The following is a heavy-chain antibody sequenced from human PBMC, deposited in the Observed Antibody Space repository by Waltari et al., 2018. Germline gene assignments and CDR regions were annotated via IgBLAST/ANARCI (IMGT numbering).Heavy chain of an antibody. J-gene: IGHJ4*02. CDR2: SHYSGST. V-gene: IGHV4-59*01. CDR3: LAGRAGEPFDY. D-gene: IGHD6-19*01. CDR1: GGSITSYY. Sequence: QVQLLESGPGLVKPSETLSLTCTVSGGSITSYYWTWIRQPPGKGLDWIGNSHYSGSTSYNPSLKSRVTMSLDKSKSKFSLKLNSVTAADTAVYYCLAGRAGEPFDYWGQGTLVTVSS.